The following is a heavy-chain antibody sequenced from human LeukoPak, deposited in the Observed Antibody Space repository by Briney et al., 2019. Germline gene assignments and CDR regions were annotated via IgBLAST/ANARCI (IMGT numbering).Heavy chain of an antibody. CDR3: ARVTGCFCDY. CDR2: IKEYESEK. V-gene: IGHV3-7*04. J-gene: IGHJ4*02. Sequence: PGGSLTLSCAASQFTFSTYWTSWLRQAPGKGREWVANIKEYESEKYYVDSVEGRFSIYRDNAKNSLFLQVNSPRAEDTAVYYCARVTGCFCDYWGQGTLVTVSS. D-gene: IGHD2-21*01. CDR1: QFTFSTYW.